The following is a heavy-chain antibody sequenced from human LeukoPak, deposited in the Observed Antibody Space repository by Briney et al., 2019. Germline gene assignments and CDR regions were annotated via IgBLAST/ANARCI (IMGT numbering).Heavy chain of an antibody. CDR1: GFTFSSYS. J-gene: IGHJ4*02. CDR3: VRDNPRCCGVVPVNIDDF. D-gene: IGHD2-15*01. V-gene: IGHV3-48*01. CDR2: ISSSSTI. Sequence: TGGSLRLSCAASGFTFSSYSMNWVRQAPGKGLEWVSYISSSSTIYYADSVRGRFTISRDNAKNSLSLQMHSLRAEDTAVYYCVRDNPRCCGVVPVNIDDFWGQGTLVTVSS.